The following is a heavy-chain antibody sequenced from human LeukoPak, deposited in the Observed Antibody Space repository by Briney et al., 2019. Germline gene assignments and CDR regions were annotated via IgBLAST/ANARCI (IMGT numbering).Heavy chain of an antibody. V-gene: IGHV1-46*01. CDR2: INPSGGST. D-gene: IGHD3-16*01. CDR1: GYSFSTYY. J-gene: IGHJ6*03. Sequence: ASVKVSCKASGYSFSTYYMNWVRQAPGQGLEWMGIINPSGGSTSYAQKFQGRVTMTRDTSTSTVYMELSSLRSEDTAVYYCARGRRFGGFYYYYMDVWGKGTTVTISS. CDR3: ARGRRFGGFYYYYMDV.